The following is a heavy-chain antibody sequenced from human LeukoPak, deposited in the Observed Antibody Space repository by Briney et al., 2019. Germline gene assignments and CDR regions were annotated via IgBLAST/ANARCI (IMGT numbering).Heavy chain of an antibody. CDR1: GFTFSSYA. Sequence: PGGSLRLSCASSGFTFSSYAMSWVRQAPGKGLEWVSVISGSGGSTSYADSVKGRFTVSRDNSKNMLYLQMNSLRAEDTAIYYCAKDYDTLTGYYSFSDYWGQGTLVTVSS. CDR2: ISGSGGST. J-gene: IGHJ4*02. D-gene: IGHD3-9*01. V-gene: IGHV3-23*01. CDR3: AKDYDTLTGYYSFSDY.